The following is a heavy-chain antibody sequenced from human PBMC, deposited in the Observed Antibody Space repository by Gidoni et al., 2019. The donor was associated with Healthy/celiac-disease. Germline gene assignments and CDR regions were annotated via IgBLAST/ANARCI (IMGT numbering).Heavy chain of an antibody. CDR3: ASYPYYYDSSGYPDY. Sequence: QLQLQESGPGLVKPSETLSLPCTVPGGSLSRSSYYWGWIRQPPGKGLEWIGSIYYSGSTYYNPSLKSRVTISVDTSKNQFSLKLSSVTAADTAVYYCASYPYYYDSSGYPDYWGQGTLVTVSS. CDR2: IYYSGST. CDR1: GGSLSRSSYY. J-gene: IGHJ4*02. V-gene: IGHV4-39*01. D-gene: IGHD3-22*01.